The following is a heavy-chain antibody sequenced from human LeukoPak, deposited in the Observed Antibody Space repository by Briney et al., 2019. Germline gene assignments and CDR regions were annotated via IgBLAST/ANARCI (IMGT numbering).Heavy chain of an antibody. Sequence: PSETLSLTCTVSGYSISSGYYWGWIRQPPGKGLEWIGSIYHSGSTYYNPPLKSRVTISVDTSKNQFSLKLSSVTAADTAVYYCASLYGDSPDPFDYWGQGTLVTVSS. J-gene: IGHJ4*02. V-gene: IGHV4-38-2*02. CDR3: ASLYGDSPDPFDY. D-gene: IGHD4-17*01. CDR1: GYSISSGYY. CDR2: IYHSGST.